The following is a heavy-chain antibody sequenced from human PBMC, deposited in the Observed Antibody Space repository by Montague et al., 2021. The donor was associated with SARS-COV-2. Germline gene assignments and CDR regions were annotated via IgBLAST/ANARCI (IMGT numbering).Heavy chain of an antibody. J-gene: IGHJ3*02. V-gene: IGHV4-39*02. CDR1: GGSISSSNYY. CDR3: ARRGRKLLPVATTIGGFDI. Sequence: SETLSLTCTVSGGSISSSNYYWDWNRQPPGEGLEWIGSIYDSGSTYYNPSLKSRVTISVDTSKNHFSLKLSSVTAADTAVYYCARRGRKLLPVATTIGGFDIWGQGTMVTVSS. CDR2: IYDSGST. D-gene: IGHD5-12*01.